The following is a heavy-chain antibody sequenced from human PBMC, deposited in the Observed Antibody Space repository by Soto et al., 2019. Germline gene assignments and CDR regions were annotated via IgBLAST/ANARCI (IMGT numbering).Heavy chain of an antibody. D-gene: IGHD5-12*01. J-gene: IGHJ4*02. Sequence: PGGSLRLSCAASGFTFSDYYMSWIRQAPGKGLEWVSYISSSSSYTNYADSVKGRFTISRDNAKNSLYLQMNSLRAEDTAVYYCARVSFPQEMATIKSVFPYYFDYWGQGTLVTVSS. CDR1: GFTFSDYY. CDR2: ISSSSSYT. CDR3: ARVSFPQEMATIKSVFPYYFDY. V-gene: IGHV3-11*05.